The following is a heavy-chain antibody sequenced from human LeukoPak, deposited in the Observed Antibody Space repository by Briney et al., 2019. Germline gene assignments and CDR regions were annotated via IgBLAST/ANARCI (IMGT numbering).Heavy chain of an antibody. D-gene: IGHD6-13*01. V-gene: IGHV3-53*01. Sequence: GGSLRLSCAASGFTVSSNYMSWVRQAPRKGLEWVSVIYSGGSTYYADSVKGRFTISRDNSKNTLYLQMNSLRAEDTAVYYCARGSGEYSSSWYMGYWGQGTLVTVSS. J-gene: IGHJ4*02. CDR1: GFTVSSNY. CDR3: ARGSGEYSSSWYMGY. CDR2: IYSGGST.